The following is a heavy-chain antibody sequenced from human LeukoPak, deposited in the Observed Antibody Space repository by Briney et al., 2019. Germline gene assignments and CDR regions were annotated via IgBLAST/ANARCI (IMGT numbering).Heavy chain of an antibody. D-gene: IGHD4-17*01. J-gene: IGHJ4*02. V-gene: IGHV3-48*03. CDR3: ARETTVTTLALGD. Sequence: AGGSLRLPCAASGFTFSSYEMNWVRQAPGKGLEWVSYISSSGSTIYYADSVKGRFTISRDNAKNPLYLQMNSLRAEDTALYYCARETTVTTLALGDWSQGTLVTVSS. CDR2: ISSSGSTI. CDR1: GFTFSSYE.